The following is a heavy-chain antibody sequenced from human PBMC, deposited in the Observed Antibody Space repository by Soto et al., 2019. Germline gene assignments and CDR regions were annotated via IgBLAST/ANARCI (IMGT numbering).Heavy chain of an antibody. CDR2: IYYSGST. CDR3: ARSPEATVTAFDY. J-gene: IGHJ4*02. Sequence: QVQLQESGPGLVKPSQTLSLTCTVSGGSISSGGYYWSWIRQHPGKGLEWIGYIYYSGSTYYNPSLKCRVTITVDTSKNQFSLKLSSVTAADTAVYYCARSPEATVTAFDYWGQGTLVTVSS. V-gene: IGHV4-31*03. D-gene: IGHD4-17*01. CDR1: GGSISSGGYY.